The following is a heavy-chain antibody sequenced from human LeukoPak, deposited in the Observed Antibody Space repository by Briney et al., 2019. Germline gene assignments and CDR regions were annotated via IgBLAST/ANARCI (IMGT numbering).Heavy chain of an antibody. CDR3: AREGFDY. V-gene: IGHV1-2*02. CDR1: GYTFIGYY. J-gene: IGHJ4*02. CDR2: INPNSGGT. Sequence: GASVKVSCKASGYTFIGYYMHWVRQAPGQGPEWMGWINPNSGGTNYAQKFQDRVSMTRDTSTTTAYMELSSLRSDDTAVYYCAREGFDYWGQGTLVTVSS.